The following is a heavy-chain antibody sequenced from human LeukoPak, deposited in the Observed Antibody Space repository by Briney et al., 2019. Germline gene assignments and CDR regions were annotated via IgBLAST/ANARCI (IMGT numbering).Heavy chain of an antibody. Sequence: GGSLRLSCAASGFTFSDYYMSWIRQAPGKGLEWVSYISSSSSYTYYADSVKGRFTISRDSARNSLFLQMNSLGAEDTAVYYCAREGTTGTTFADYWGQGTLVTVSS. V-gene: IGHV3-11*05. CDR1: GFTFSDYY. CDR3: AREGTTGTTFADY. CDR2: ISSSSSYT. D-gene: IGHD1-1*01. J-gene: IGHJ4*02.